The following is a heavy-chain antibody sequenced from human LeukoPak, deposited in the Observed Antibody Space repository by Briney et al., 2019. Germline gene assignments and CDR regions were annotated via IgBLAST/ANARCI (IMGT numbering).Heavy chain of an antibody. Sequence: GGSLRLSCAASGFTVNSQYMSWVRQAPGKGLEWVSVIYTGGTTHYADSVKGRFTISRDNAKNTLHRQMNSLRAEDTAVYYCARRKVVSAYYYGMDVWGQGTTVTVSS. D-gene: IGHD2-2*01. CDR3: ARRKVVSAYYYGMDV. J-gene: IGHJ6*02. V-gene: IGHV3-66*01. CDR1: GFTVNSQY. CDR2: IYTGGTT.